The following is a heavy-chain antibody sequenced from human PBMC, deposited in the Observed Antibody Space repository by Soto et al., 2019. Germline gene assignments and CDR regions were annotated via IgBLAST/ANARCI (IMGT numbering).Heavy chain of an antibody. CDR2: IWYDGGNK. V-gene: IGHV3-33*01. J-gene: IGHJ4*02. CDR3: ARDGQWLPRNGLRAAYYFDY. D-gene: IGHD3-22*01. Sequence: QVQLVESGGGVVQPGRSLRLSCAASGFNFSSYVMHWVRQAPGKGLEWVAVIWYDGGNKYYADSVKGRFTISRDNSKNTLYVQMNSLMAEDTAVYYCARDGQWLPRNGLRAAYYFDYWGQGTLVTVSS. CDR1: GFNFSSYV.